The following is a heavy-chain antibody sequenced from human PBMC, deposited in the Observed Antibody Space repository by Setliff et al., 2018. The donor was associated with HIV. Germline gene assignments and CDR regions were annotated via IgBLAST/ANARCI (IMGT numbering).Heavy chain of an antibody. CDR3: LRERNFWSRSPG. Sequence: SLKISCTASGFTLSRYWMSWVRQAPGKGLEWVANIKQDGSEKYYVDSVKGRFTISRDNAKNSLSLQMNSLRAEDTAVYYCLRERNFWSRSPGWGQGTLVTVSS. D-gene: IGHD3-3*01. CDR2: IKQDGSEK. V-gene: IGHV3-7*04. CDR1: GFTLSRYW. J-gene: IGHJ4*02.